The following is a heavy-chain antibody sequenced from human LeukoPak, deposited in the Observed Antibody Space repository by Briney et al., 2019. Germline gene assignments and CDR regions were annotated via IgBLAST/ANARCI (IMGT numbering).Heavy chain of an antibody. CDR1: GFTFDDYA. V-gene: IGHV3-43*01. CDR2: INWAGATT. CDR3: AKDMGMATITGGFDF. J-gene: IGHJ4*02. Sequence: GGSLRLSCAASGFTFDDYAMHWVRQAPGKGLEWVSLINWAGATTYSADSVKGRFTISRDNSKNSLYLQMNSLRTEDTALYYCAKDMGMATITGGFDFWGQGTLVTVSS. D-gene: IGHD5-24*01.